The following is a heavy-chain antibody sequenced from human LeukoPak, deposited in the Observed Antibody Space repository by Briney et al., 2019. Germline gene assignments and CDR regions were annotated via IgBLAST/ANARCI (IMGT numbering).Heavy chain of an antibody. V-gene: IGHV3-48*03. CDR2: ISSSGSTI. J-gene: IGHJ4*02. D-gene: IGHD3-10*01. CDR1: GFTFSSYE. Sequence: PGGSLRLSCAASGFTFSSYEMNWVRQAPGKGLEWVSYISSSGSTISYADSVKGRFTISRDNANNSLYLQMSSLRAEDTAVYYCTRDQKVRGVIGYWGQGTLVTVSS. CDR3: TRDQKVRGVIGY.